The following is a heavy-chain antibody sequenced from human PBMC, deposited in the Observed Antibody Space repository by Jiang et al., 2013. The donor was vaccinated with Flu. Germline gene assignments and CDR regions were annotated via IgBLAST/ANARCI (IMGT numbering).Heavy chain of an antibody. CDR1: GFTFSSYG. V-gene: IGHV3-33*01. Sequence: SGGGVVQPGRSLRLSCAASGFTFSSYGMHWVRQAPGKGLEWVAVIWYDGSNKYYADSVKGRFTISRDNSKNTLYLQMNSLRAEDTAVYYCARDPNSKWELQAMFDYWGQGTLVTVSS. CDR2: IWYDGSNK. J-gene: IGHJ4*02. D-gene: IGHD1-26*01. CDR3: ARDPNSKWELQAMFDY.